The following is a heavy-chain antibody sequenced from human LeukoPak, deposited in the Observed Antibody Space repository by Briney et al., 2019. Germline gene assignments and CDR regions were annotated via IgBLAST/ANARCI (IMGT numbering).Heavy chain of an antibody. Sequence: PGGSLRLSCTASGFTLCGYWMHWVRQAPGKGLVWVSRIKNDGSSTSYADSVKGRFTISRDNAKNTLYLQMNSLRDEDTAVYYCARSDWFDTWGQGSLVTVSS. CDR2: IKNDGSST. CDR3: ARSDWFDT. V-gene: IGHV3-74*01. CDR1: GFTLCGYW. J-gene: IGHJ5*02.